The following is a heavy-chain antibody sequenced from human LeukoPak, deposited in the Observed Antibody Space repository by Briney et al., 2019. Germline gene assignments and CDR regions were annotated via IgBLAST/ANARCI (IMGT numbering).Heavy chain of an antibody. V-gene: IGHV3-53*01. J-gene: IGHJ6*04. CDR3: AREVGYYFDSDDSRLRGRLDV. D-gene: IGHD3-22*01. CDR1: GFTINTNY. CDR2: IYPGGVT. Sequence: GGSLRLSCAASGFTINTNYMNWVRQAPGRGLEWLSVIYPGGVTKYAESVKGRFTVSRDIAKNTVYLEMNDLRAEDTALYYCAREVGYYFDSDDSRLRGRLDVWGKGTSVTVSS.